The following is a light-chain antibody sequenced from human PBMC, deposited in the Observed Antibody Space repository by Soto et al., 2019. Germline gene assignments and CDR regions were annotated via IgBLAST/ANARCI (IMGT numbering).Light chain of an antibody. CDR3: SSYTTSSTLV. V-gene: IGLV2-14*03. J-gene: IGLJ1*01. CDR2: EVT. Sequence: QSVLTQPASVSWSPGQSITISCTGTSGDVGGYNFVSWYQQHPGKAPKLMIFEVTSRPSGVSNRFSGSKSGNTASLTISGLQPEDEADYYCSSYTTSSTLVFGTGTKVTVL. CDR1: SGDVGGYNF.